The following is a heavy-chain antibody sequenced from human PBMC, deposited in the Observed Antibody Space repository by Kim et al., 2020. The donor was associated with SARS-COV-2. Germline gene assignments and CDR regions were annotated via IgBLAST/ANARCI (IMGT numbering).Heavy chain of an antibody. CDR1: GGSISSSSYY. Sequence: SETLSLTCTVSGGSISSSSYYWGWIRQPPRKGLEWIGSIYYSGSTYYNPSLKSRVTISVDTSKNQFSLKLSSVTAADTAVYYCASLPIRFLEWLIKDNDAFDIWGQGTMVTVSS. V-gene: IGHV4-39*01. D-gene: IGHD3-3*01. CDR2: IYYSGST. J-gene: IGHJ3*02. CDR3: ASLPIRFLEWLIKDNDAFDI.